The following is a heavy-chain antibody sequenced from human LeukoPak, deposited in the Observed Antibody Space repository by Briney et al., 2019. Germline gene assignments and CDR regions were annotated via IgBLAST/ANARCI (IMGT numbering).Heavy chain of an antibody. D-gene: IGHD2-15*01. J-gene: IGHJ4*02. CDR1: GGTFSSYA. CDR3: ARHRDLVVLAAPLFDY. CDR2: IIPIFGTA. Sequence: ASVKVSCKASGGTFSSYAISWVRQAPGQGLEWMGGIIPIFGTATYAQQFQGRVTITADESTSTAYMELSSLRSEDTAVYYCARHRDLVVLAAPLFDYWGQGTLVTVSS. V-gene: IGHV1-69*13.